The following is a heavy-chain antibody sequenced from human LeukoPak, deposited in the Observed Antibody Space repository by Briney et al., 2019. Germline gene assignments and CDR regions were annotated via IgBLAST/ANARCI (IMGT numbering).Heavy chain of an antibody. J-gene: IGHJ3*02. Sequence: GGSLRLSCAASGFTFDDYTMHWVRQAPGKGLEWVSLISWDGGSTYYADSVKGRFTISRDNSKNSLYLQMNSLRTEDTASYYCAKDAFDIWGQGTMVTVSS. CDR3: AKDAFDI. CDR2: ISWDGGST. V-gene: IGHV3-43*01. CDR1: GFTFDDYT.